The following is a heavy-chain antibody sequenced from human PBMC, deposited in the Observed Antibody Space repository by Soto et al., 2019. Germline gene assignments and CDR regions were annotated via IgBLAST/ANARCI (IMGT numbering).Heavy chain of an antibody. Sequence: EVQLVESGGGLVQPGGSLRLSCAASGFSFSNYDMHWVRQATGKGLEWVSNIDTTGDTYYAGSVKGRFTISRENAKNSWYLQMNSLRAGDTAVYYCAREYVHYGMDVWGQGTTVIVSS. CDR3: AREYVHYGMDV. J-gene: IGHJ6*02. CDR2: IDTTGDT. D-gene: IGHD3-10*02. CDR1: GFSFSNYD. V-gene: IGHV3-13*04.